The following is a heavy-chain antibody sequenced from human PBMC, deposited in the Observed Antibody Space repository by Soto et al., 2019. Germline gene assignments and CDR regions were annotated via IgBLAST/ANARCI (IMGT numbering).Heavy chain of an antibody. V-gene: IGHV3-7*01. CDR2: INQDGSEK. D-gene: IGHD3-16*01. CDR1: GFTFSNLW. Sequence: EVQLVDSGGGLVQPGGSLRLSCAAPGFTFSNLWMTWVRQAPGKGLQWVANINQDGSEKHYVDSVEGRFTISRDNARNSLYLQMNSLRVEDTAIYYWTKGGHVDNWGQGTLVTVAS. CDR3: TKGGHVDN. J-gene: IGHJ4*02.